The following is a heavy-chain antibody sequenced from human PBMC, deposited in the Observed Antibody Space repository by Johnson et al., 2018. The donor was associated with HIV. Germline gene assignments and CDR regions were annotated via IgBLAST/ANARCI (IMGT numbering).Heavy chain of an antibody. D-gene: IGHD2-2*03. CDR1: GFTFSNAL. CDR2: IKSKTDGGTT. Sequence: VQLVESGGGLVKPGGSLRLSCAASGFTFSNALMSWVRQAPGKGLEWVGRIKSKTDGGTTDYAAPVKGRFTISRDDSKNTLYLQMNSLKTEDTAVYYCTRDAKLRPLDGPDDAVDIWGQGTMVTVSS. J-gene: IGHJ3*02. CDR3: TRDAKLRPLDGPDDAVDI. V-gene: IGHV3-15*01.